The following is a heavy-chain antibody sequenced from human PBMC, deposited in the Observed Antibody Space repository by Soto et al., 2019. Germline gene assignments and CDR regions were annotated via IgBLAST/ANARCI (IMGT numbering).Heavy chain of an antibody. CDR1: CYTFSTSD. CDR2: VSPYNGDT. V-gene: IGHV1-18*04. CDR3: AREVGHRDG. Sequence: GXSVEASFRAMCYTFSTSDINWVRQAPGQGLEWMGWVSPYNGDTTYAQKVQGRVTMTTDTYTRTAYLELRSLRSDDKAVYYCAREVGHRDGWGQGTTVTVYS. D-gene: IGHD2-2*01. J-gene: IGHJ6*02.